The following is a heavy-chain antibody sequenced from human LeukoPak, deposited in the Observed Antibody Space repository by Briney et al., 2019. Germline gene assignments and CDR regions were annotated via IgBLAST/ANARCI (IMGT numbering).Heavy chain of an antibody. CDR3: ARREYFYGYCDY. J-gene: IGHJ4*02. V-gene: IGHV5-51*01. D-gene: IGHD2/OR15-2a*01. Sequence: GESLKISCQASGYMFATSWIGWVRQTPGKGLEWMGIIYPGDSDTRYSPSFQGQVTISADKSINTTYLQWRTLKASDTAIYFCARREYFYGYCDYWGQGTLVTVSS. CDR1: GYMFATSW. CDR2: IYPGDSDT.